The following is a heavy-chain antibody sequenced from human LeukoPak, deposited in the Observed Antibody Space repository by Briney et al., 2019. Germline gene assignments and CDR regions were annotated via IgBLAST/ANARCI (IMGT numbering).Heavy chain of an antibody. CDR2: IYACGST. J-gene: IGHJ4*02. V-gene: IGHV4-4*07. CDR1: GGFISSYY. CDR3: ARVRYSYGYFSDY. D-gene: IGHD5-18*01. Sequence: SETLSLTCTVSGGFISSYYWSWIRHPAGKGLEFIGRIYACGSTNYNPSLKSRVTISLDTSKNQFSLKLSSVTAADTAVYSCARVRYSYGYFSDYWGQGTLVTVSS.